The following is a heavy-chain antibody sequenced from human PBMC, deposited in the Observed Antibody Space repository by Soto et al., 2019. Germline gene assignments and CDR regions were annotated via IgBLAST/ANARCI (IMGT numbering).Heavy chain of an antibody. CDR1: GFTFSSYA. J-gene: IGHJ4*02. Sequence: GGSLRLSCAASGFTFSSYAMHWVRQAPGKGLEWVAVISYDGSNKYYADSVKGRFTISRDNSKNTLYLQMNSLRAEDTAVYYCAKGDYDILTGYSPSLDYWGQGTLVTVSS. D-gene: IGHD3-9*01. CDR3: AKGDYDILTGYSPSLDY. V-gene: IGHV3-30-3*01. CDR2: ISYDGSNK.